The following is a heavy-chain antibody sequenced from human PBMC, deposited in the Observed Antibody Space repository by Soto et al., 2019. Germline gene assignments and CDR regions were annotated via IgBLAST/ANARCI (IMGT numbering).Heavy chain of an antibody. CDR2: ILYDGNKK. CDR3: AKVPDSYGFYYYYGMDV. CDR1: GFTFSSYC. J-gene: IGHJ6*02. V-gene: IGHV3-30*18. Sequence: GGSLRLSCAASGFTFSSYCMHWGRPAPGKGLEWVAVILYDGNKKYYADSVKGRFTISRDNSKITLYLQMNSLRAEDTAVYYCAKVPDSYGFYYYYGMDVWGQGTTVTVSS. D-gene: IGHD5-18*01.